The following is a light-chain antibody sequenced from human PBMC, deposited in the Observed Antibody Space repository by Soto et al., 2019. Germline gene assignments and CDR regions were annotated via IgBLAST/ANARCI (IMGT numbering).Light chain of an antibody. J-gene: IGLJ1*01. CDR3: QSYDSSPSGYV. CDR2: ANI. Sequence: QSVLAHPPSVSCAPWQRVTISCTGIGSNIGAGYDVHWYQQLPGTAPKLLIFANINRPSGVPDRFSGSKSGTSASLAITGLRAEDEADYYCQSYDSSPSGYVFGTGTKVTV. V-gene: IGLV1-40*01. CDR1: GSNIGAGYD.